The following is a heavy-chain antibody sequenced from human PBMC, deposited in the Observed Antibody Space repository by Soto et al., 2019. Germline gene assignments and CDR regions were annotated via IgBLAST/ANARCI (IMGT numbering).Heavy chain of an antibody. J-gene: IGHJ6*03. CDR3: ASWKGIAAAGTRGTYYYYYYMDV. CDR2: MNPNSGNT. D-gene: IGHD6-13*01. Sequence: GASVKVSCKASGYTFTSYDINWVRQATGQGLEWMGWMNPNSGNTGYAQKFQGRVTMTRNTSISTAYMELSSLRSEDTAVYYCASWKGIAAAGTRGTYYYYYYMDVWGKGTTVTVSS. V-gene: IGHV1-8*01. CDR1: GYTFTSYD.